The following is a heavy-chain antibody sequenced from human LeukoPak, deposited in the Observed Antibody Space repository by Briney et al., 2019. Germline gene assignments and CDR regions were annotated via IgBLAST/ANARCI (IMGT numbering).Heavy chain of an antibody. J-gene: IGHJ4*02. CDR3: AKDIRRGDNYGYDQFAY. CDR1: GLTFSSYG. CDR2: IQYDGSNK. V-gene: IGHV3-30*02. Sequence: GGSLRLSCAASGLTFSSYGMHWVRQAPGKGLEWVAFIQYDGSNKYYVDSVKGRFTISRDNSKNTVYLQMNSLRAEDTALYYCAKDIRRGDNYGYDQFAYWGQGIQVTVSS. D-gene: IGHD5-18*01.